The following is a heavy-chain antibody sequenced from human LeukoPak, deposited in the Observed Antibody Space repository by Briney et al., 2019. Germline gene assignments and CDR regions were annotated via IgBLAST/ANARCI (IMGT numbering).Heavy chain of an antibody. Sequence: PSETLSLTCAVYGGSFSGYYWSWIRQPPGKGLEWIGEINNSGSTNYNPSLNSRVTISVDSSKNQFSPKLSSVPAADTAVYYCARDHYDSWSGYYGKKNYFDYWGQGTLVTVSS. J-gene: IGHJ4*02. CDR1: GGSFSGYY. CDR3: ARDHYDSWSGYYGKKNYFDY. V-gene: IGHV4-34*01. D-gene: IGHD3-3*01. CDR2: INNSGST.